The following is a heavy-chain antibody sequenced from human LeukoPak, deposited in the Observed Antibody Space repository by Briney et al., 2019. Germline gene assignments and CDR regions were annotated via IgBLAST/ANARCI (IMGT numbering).Heavy chain of an antibody. Sequence: HPSETLSLTCAVSGGSISSSTWWSWVRLPPGRGLEWIGEIFHSGSTNFNPSLKSRLTMSVDESKHEFSLKLTSVTAADTAVYYCASGGLVSRYLDHWGQGTLVTVSS. J-gene: IGHJ4*02. CDR2: IFHSGST. D-gene: IGHD3-9*01. CDR1: GGSISSSTW. V-gene: IGHV4-4*02. CDR3: ASGGLVSRYLDH.